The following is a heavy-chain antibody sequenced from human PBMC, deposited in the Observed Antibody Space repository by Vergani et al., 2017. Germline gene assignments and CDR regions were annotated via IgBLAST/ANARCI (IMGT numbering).Heavy chain of an antibody. CDR3: AKDWVAVSDPYFFEY. CDR1: GFTFSSYG. CDR2: IRYDGSNK. V-gene: IGHV3-30*02. Sequence: QVQLVESGGGVVQPGGSLRLSCAASGFTFSSYGMHWVRQAPGRGLEWVTFIRYDGSNKYYADSVKGRFTISRDNSKNTLYLQMNSLRAEDTAVYYCAKDWVAVSDPYFFEYWGQGTLVTVSS. D-gene: IGHD6-19*01. J-gene: IGHJ4*02.